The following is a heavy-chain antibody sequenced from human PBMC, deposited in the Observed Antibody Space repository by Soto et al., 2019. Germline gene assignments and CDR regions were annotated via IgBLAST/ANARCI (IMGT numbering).Heavy chain of an antibody. D-gene: IGHD3-3*01. CDR1: GGSVSSGSYY. CDR2: IYYSGST. V-gene: IGHV4-61*01. CDR3: ARVGSNYDFRIDGPFNWFDP. J-gene: IGHJ5*02. Sequence: KASETLSLTCTVSGGSVSSGSYYWSWIRQPPGKGLEWIGYIYYSGSTNYNPSLKSRVTISVDTSKNQFSLKLSSVTAADTAVYYCARVGSNYDFRIDGPFNWFDPWGQGTLVTVSS.